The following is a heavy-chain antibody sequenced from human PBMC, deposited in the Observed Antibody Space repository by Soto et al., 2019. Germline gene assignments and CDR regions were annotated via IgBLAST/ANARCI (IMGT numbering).Heavy chain of an antibody. Sequence: SETLSLTCTVSGGSISGGSYFWSWVRQHPGKGLEWIGYIQYSGNTYYNPSLKSRVAISVDTSKNQFSLSLRSVTAADTAVFYCARGVSKMSPAYNQRPPYYFDYWGQGTLVTVSS. V-gene: IGHV4-31*03. CDR1: GGSISGGSYF. CDR3: ARGVSKMSPAYNQRPPYYFDY. CDR2: IQYSGNT. J-gene: IGHJ4*02. D-gene: IGHD1-1*01.